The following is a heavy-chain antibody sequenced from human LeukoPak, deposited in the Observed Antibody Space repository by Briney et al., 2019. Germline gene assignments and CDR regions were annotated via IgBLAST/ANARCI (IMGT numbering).Heavy chain of an antibody. CDR2: IIPIFGTA. Sequence: GSSVKVSCKASGGTFSSYAISWVRQAPGQGLEWMGGIIPIFGTANYAQKFPGRVTITADKSTSTAYMELSSLRSEDTAVYYCARAPESYSGSYWFDYWGQGTLVTVSS. J-gene: IGHJ4*02. CDR1: GGTFSSYA. D-gene: IGHD1-26*01. CDR3: ARAPESYSGSYWFDY. V-gene: IGHV1-69*06.